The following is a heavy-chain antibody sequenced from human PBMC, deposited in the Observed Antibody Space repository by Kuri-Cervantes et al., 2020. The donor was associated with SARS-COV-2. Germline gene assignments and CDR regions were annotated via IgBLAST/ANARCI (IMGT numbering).Heavy chain of an antibody. Sequence: GGSLRLSCAASGFTFRSYAMSWVRQAPGKGLEWVSVIYSGGSSTYYADSVKGRFTISRDNSKNTLYLQKNSLRAEDTAVYYCAKDREVHDYGGSFDYWGQGTLVTVSS. CDR2: IYSGGSST. V-gene: IGHV3-23*03. CDR3: AKDREVHDYGGSFDY. J-gene: IGHJ4*02. D-gene: IGHD4-17*01. CDR1: GFTFRSYA.